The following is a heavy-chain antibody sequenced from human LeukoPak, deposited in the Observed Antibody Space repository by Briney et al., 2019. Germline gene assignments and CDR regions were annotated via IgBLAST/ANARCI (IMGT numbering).Heavy chain of an antibody. Sequence: SETLSLTCTVSGYSISSGYYWGWIRQPPGKGLEWIGSIYHSGSTYYNPSLESRVTISVDTSKNQFSLKLSSVTAADTAVYYCAVGVVAATLYDTIYYFDYWCQGTLVTVSS. CDR1: GYSISSGYY. V-gene: IGHV4-38-2*02. J-gene: IGHJ4*02. D-gene: IGHD2-15*01. CDR2: IYHSGST. CDR3: AVGVVAATLYDTIYYFDY.